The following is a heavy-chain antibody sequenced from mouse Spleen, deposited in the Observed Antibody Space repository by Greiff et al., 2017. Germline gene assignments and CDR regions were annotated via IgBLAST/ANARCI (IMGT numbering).Heavy chain of an antibody. Sequence: VQRVESGPSLVQPSQSLSITCTVSGFSLTSYGVHWVRQSPGKGLEWLGVIWRGGSTDYNAAFMSRLSITKDNSKSQVFFKMNSLQADDTAIYYCAKKGYYGSRGDWFAYWGQGTLVTVSA. CDR2: IWRGGST. J-gene: IGHJ3*01. CDR3: AKKGYYGSRGDWFAY. V-gene: IGHV2-5-1*01. CDR1: GFSLTSYG. D-gene: IGHD1-1*01.